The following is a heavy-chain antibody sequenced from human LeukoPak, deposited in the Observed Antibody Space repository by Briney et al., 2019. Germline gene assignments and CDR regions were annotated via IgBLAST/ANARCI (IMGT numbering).Heavy chain of an antibody. CDR1: GFSLSDHY. CDR3: ARGYRSFDM. Sequence: EGSLRLSCAASGFSLSDHYMDWVRQAPGKELEWVARSRIKADSYITQYAASVKGRFIISRDDSKNSLYLQMDSLKTEDTAIYYCARGYRSFDMWGQGTVVTVSS. CDR2: SRIKADSYIT. D-gene: IGHD1-1*01. J-gene: IGHJ3*02. V-gene: IGHV3-72*01.